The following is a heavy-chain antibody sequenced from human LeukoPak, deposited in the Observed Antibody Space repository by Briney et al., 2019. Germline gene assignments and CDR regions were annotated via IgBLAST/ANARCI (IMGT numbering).Heavy chain of an antibody. CDR3: ASRSVGASYYYYGMDV. V-gene: IGHV5-51*01. CDR2: IYPGDSDT. D-gene: IGHD1-26*01. Sequence: PGESLKISCKGSGYSFTSYWIGWVRQMPGKGLEWMGIIYPGDSDTRYSPSFQGQVTISADKSISTAYLQWSSLKASDTAMYYCASRSVGASYYYYGMDVWGQGTTVTVSS. CDR1: GYSFTSYW. J-gene: IGHJ6*02.